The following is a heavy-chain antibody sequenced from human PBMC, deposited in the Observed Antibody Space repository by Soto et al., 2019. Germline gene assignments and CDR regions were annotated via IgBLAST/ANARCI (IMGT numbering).Heavy chain of an antibody. CDR1: GYSISNAYY. D-gene: IGHD1-26*01. J-gene: IGHJ3*02. CDR3: ARGENDAFDI. V-gene: IGHV4-38-2*01. Sequence: SETLSLTCAVSGYSISNAYYWAWIRQPPGKGLEWIASVYRSGNTYYNPSLKSRVTISVDTSKNHFSLKLISVTATDTAVYYCARGENDAFDIWGQGTMVT. CDR2: VYRSGNT.